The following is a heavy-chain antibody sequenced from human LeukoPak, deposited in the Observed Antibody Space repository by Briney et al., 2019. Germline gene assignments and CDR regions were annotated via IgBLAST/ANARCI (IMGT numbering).Heavy chain of an antibody. CDR2: ISAHNGNS. Sequence: ASVTASCKASGYTFTSYSINWVRQAPGQGLEWMGWISAHNGNSHYTQKFQGRVTMTTDTSTSTAYMELRSLRSDDTAVYYCAREQQLIRGDYWGQGTLVTVSS. V-gene: IGHV1-18*01. J-gene: IGHJ4*02. D-gene: IGHD6-13*01. CDR3: AREQQLIRGDY. CDR1: GYTFTSYS.